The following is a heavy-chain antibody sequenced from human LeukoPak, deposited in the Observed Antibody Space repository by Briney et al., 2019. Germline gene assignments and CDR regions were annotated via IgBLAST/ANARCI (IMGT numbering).Heavy chain of an antibody. CDR1: GITFSSYE. Sequence: GGSLRLSCAASGITFSSYEMNWVRQAPGRGLEWVSYISSSGSTIYYADSVKGRFTISRDNAKNSLYLQMNSLRGEDTAMYCCARVQGGGYRTADYWGQGTLVTVSS. V-gene: IGHV3-48*03. D-gene: IGHD6-19*01. CDR2: ISSSGSTI. J-gene: IGHJ4*02. CDR3: ARVQGGGYRTADY.